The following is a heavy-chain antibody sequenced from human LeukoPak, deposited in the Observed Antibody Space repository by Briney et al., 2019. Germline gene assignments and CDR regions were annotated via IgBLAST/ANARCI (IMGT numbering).Heavy chain of an antibody. D-gene: IGHD3-22*01. CDR1: GFTFSSYG. J-gene: IGHJ3*02. Sequence: GGSPRLSCAASGFTFSSYGMHWVRQAPGKGLEWVAVIWYDGSNKYYADSVKGRFTISRDNSKNTLYLQMNSLRAEDTAVYYCARDGNYYDSSGYYYNLSAFDIWGQGTMVTVSS. CDR3: ARDGNYYDSSGYYYNLSAFDI. V-gene: IGHV3-33*01. CDR2: IWYDGSNK.